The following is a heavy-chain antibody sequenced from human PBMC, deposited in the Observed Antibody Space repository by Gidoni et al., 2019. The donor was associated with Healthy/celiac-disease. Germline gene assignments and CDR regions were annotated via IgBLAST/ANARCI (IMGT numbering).Heavy chain of an antibody. CDR2: ISGSGGST. D-gene: IGHD3-3*01. CDR1: GFTFSSYA. J-gene: IGHJ4*02. V-gene: IGHV3-23*01. Sequence: EVQLLESGGGLVQPGGSLRLSCAASGFTFSSYAMSWVRQAPGKGLEWVSAISGSGGSTYYADSVKGRFTISRDNSKNTLYLQMNSLRAEDTAVYYCAKGDFWSGYGRGGYYFDYWSQGTLVTVSS. CDR3: AKGDFWSGYGRGGYYFDY.